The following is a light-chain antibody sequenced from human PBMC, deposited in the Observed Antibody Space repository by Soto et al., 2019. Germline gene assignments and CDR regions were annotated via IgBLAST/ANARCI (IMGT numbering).Light chain of an antibody. V-gene: IGKV3-20*01. CDR1: QSVSSSY. CDR3: QQYGSSSYT. Sequence: EIVLTQSPGTLSLSPGERATLSCRASQSVSSSYLAWYQQKPGQAPRLLIYGASSRATGIPDRFSGSASGTDFTLTISRLEPEDFAVYYCQQYGSSSYTFGQGTKLEIK. CDR2: GAS. J-gene: IGKJ2*01.